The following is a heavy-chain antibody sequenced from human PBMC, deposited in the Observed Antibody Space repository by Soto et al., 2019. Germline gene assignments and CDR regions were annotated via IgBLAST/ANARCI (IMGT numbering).Heavy chain of an antibody. CDR3: ARDGGYGSGSYRFDY. D-gene: IGHD3-10*01. J-gene: IGHJ4*02. Sequence: QMQLQESGPGLVKPSQTLSLTSTVSGGSISSGGYYWSWIRQHPGKGLEWIGYIYYSGSTSYNPSLKSRVTVSIDTSKNQFSLILSSVSAADTAVYYCARDGGYGSGSYRFDYWGQGTLVTVSS. CDR2: IYYSGST. V-gene: IGHV4-31*03. CDR1: GGSISSGGYY.